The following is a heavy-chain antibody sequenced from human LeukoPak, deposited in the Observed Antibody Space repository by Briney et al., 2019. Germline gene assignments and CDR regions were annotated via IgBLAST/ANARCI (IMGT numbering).Heavy chain of an antibody. V-gene: IGHV4-61*05. Sequence: SETLSLTCTVSGGSISSSSYYWGWIRQPPGKGLEWIGYIYYSGSTNYNPSLKSRVTISVDTSKNQFSLKLSSVTAADTAVYYCARADRHGPFDYWGQGTLVTVSS. CDR3: ARADRHGPFDY. CDR2: IYYSGST. J-gene: IGHJ4*02. CDR1: GGSISSSSYY.